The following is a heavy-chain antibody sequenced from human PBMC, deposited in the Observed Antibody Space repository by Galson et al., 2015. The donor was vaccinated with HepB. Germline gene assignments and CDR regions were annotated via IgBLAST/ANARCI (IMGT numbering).Heavy chain of an antibody. CDR1: GFTFSDYY. D-gene: IGHD5-12*01. Sequence: SLRLSCAASGFTFSDYYMSWIRQAPGKGLEWVSYISSSGSTIYYAGSVKGRFTISRDNAKNSLYLQMNSLRAEDTAVYYCARDLANSAHLMATTSPFGYWGQGTLVTVSS. V-gene: IGHV3-11*01. J-gene: IGHJ4*02. CDR2: ISSSGSTI. CDR3: ARDLANSAHLMATTSPFGY.